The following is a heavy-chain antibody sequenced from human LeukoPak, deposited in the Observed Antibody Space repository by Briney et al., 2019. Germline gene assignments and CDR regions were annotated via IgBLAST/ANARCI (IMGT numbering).Heavy chain of an antibody. CDR3: ARAPGVHYYFDY. CDR2: IYYSGST. D-gene: IGHD1-14*01. Sequence: SETLSLTCTVSGDSISSYYWSWIRQPPGKGLEWIGYIYYSGSTNYNPSLKSRVTISVDTSKNQFSLKLSSVTAADTAVYYCARAPGVHYYFDYWGQGTLVTVSS. CDR1: GDSISSYY. V-gene: IGHV4-59*01. J-gene: IGHJ4*02.